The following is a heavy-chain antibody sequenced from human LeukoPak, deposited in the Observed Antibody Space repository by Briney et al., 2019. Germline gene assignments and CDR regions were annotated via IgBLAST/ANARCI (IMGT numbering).Heavy chain of an antibody. D-gene: IGHD5-18*01. CDR2: INPSGGST. CDR3: ARVGEQLWLTSYYYGMDV. V-gene: IGHV1-46*01. Sequence: GASVKVSCKASGYTFTNYYMHWVRQAPGQGFEWMGIINPSGGSTSYAQKFQGRVTMTRDTSTSTVYMELSSLRSEDTAVYYCARVGEQLWLTSYYYGMDVWGQGTTVTVSS. J-gene: IGHJ6*02. CDR1: GYTFTNYY.